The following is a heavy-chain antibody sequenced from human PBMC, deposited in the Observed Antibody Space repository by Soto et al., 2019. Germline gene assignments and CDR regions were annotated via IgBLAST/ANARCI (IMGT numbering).Heavy chain of an antibody. Sequence: QVQLQESGPGLVKPSATLSLTRTVSGGSISPYYWRWIRQPPGKGLEWIGYVYYSGNTNYNPSLESRVTISVDTSRNRFSLNLTSATAADTAVYYCARKGAAASYAHYYMDVWGRGTAVTVSS. CDR1: GGSISPYY. V-gene: IGHV4-59*01. CDR2: VYYSGNT. J-gene: IGHJ6*03. CDR3: ARKGAAASYAHYYMDV. D-gene: IGHD6-13*01.